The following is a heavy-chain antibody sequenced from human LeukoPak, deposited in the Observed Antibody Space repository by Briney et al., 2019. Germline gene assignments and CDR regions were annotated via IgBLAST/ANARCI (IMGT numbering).Heavy chain of an antibody. D-gene: IGHD2-21*01. J-gene: IGHJ5*02. CDR2: IYSGGST. V-gene: IGHV3-53*01. Sequence: GGSLRLSCAASGFTVSSNYMSWVRQAPGKGLEWVSVIYSGGSTYYADSVKGRFTISRDNSKNTLYLQMNNLRAEDTAVYYCARVRVFAKLSVVRPREVNCFDPWGQGTLVTVSS. CDR3: ARVRVFAKLSVVRPREVNCFDP. CDR1: GFTVSSNY.